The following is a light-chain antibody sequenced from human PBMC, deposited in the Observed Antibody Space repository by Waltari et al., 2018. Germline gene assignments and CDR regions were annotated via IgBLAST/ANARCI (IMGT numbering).Light chain of an antibody. V-gene: IGLV3-1*01. J-gene: IGLJ2*01. CDR2: QDD. CDR3: QAWDSHNVV. Sequence: SFELAQPPSVSVSPGQTATITCSGYPLGTTYISWYQQMPGQYPTLLIFQDDIRPSGIPERFSGSNSVSPATLTVSGAQSVDEAVYYCQAWDSHNVVFGGGTKLTVL. CDR1: PLGTTY.